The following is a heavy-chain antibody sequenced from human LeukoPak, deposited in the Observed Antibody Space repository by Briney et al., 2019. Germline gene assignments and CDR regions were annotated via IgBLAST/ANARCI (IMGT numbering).Heavy chain of an antibody. CDR2: ISAYNGNT. V-gene: IGHV1-18*01. CDR3: AVDGPYCGSDCYPQAKYFDY. Sequence: ASVKVSCKASGYTFTSYGISWVRQAPGQGLEWMGWISAYNGNTNYAQKLQGGVTMTTDTSTSTAYMELRSLRSDDTAVYYCAVDGPYCGSDCYPQAKYFDYWGPGTLVTVSS. J-gene: IGHJ4*02. CDR1: GYTFTSYG. D-gene: IGHD2-21*02.